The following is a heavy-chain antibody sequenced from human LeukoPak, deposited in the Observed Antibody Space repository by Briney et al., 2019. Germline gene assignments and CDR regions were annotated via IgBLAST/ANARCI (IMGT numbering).Heavy chain of an antibody. J-gene: IGHJ6*03. V-gene: IGHV3-7*01. Sequence: GGSLRLSCAASGFTFSSYWMSWVRQAPGKGLEWVANIKQDGSETYYVDSVKGQFTISRDNAKNSLYLQMNSLRAEDTAVYYCAREGSDWNYYYYMDVWGRGTTVTISS. D-gene: IGHD6-19*01. CDR2: IKQDGSET. CDR1: GFTFSSYW. CDR3: AREGSDWNYYYYMDV.